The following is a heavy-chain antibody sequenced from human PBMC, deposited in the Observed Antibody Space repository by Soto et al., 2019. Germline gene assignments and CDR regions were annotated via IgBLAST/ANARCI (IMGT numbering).Heavy chain of an antibody. Sequence: QVQLVESGGGLVKPGGSLRLSCAASGFTFSDYYMSWIRQAPGKGLEWVSYISSSGSTIYYPDSVKGRFTISRDNAKNSLYVQMNSLRAEDTAVYYCARRGISSVYYYYGMDVWGQGTTVTVSS. CDR1: GFTFSDYY. CDR2: ISSSGSTI. J-gene: IGHJ6*02. D-gene: IGHD2-21*01. CDR3: ARRGISSVYYYYGMDV. V-gene: IGHV3-11*01.